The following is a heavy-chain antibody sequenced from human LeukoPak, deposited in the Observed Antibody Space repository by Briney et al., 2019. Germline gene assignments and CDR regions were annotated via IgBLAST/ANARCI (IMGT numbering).Heavy chain of an antibody. CDR3: AKGSSGVGGGRYYMDV. Sequence: GGSLRLSCAASGFTFSSFTMNWVRRAPGKGREWVSSISDSGSSTYYADSVKGRLIISRDNSKNTLYLRMNSLRAEDTAVYYCAKGSSGVGGGRYYMDVWGKGTTVTVSS. V-gene: IGHV3-23*01. J-gene: IGHJ6*03. CDR1: GFTFSSFT. D-gene: IGHD2-8*01. CDR2: ISDSGSST.